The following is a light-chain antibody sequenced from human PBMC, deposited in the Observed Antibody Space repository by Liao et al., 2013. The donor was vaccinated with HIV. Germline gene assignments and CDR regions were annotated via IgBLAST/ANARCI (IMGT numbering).Light chain of an antibody. J-gene: IGLJ1*01. CDR3: QAWDSSTALYV. CDR2: YDT. V-gene: IGLV3-21*01. Sequence: SYVLTQPPSVSVAPGKTARITCGGNNIGSKRVHWYQQRPGQAPVLVIYYDTDRPSGIPERFSGSNSGNTATLTISGTQAMDEADYYCQAWDSSTALYVFGTGTKVTVL. CDR1: NIGSKR.